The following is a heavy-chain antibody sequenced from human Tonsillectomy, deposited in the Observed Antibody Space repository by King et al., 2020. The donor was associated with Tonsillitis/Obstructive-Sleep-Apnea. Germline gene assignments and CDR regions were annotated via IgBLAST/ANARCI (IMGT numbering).Heavy chain of an antibody. CDR2: ISYDGSNK. J-gene: IGHJ3*02. Sequence: VQLVESGGGVVQPGRSLRLSCAASGFTFSTYAIHWVRQAPGKGLEWVAVISYDGSNKYYADSVKGRFTISRDNSKNTLDLQMNSLRPEDTALYYCAREGIHDSSGYADAFYIWGQGTMVTVSS. CDR1: GFTFSTYA. CDR3: AREGIHDSSGYADAFYI. D-gene: IGHD3-22*01. V-gene: IGHV3-30*04.